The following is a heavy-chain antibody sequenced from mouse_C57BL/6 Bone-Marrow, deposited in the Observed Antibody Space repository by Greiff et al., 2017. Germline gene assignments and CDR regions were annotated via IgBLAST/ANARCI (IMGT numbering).Heavy chain of an antibody. V-gene: IGHV1-39*01. D-gene: IGHD2-1*01. J-gene: IGHJ2*01. CDR2: INPNYGTT. Sequence: EVQLQESGPELVKPGASVKISCKASGYSFTDYNMNWVKQSNGKSLEWIGVINPNYGTTSYNQKFKGKATLTVDQSSSTAYMQLNSLTSEDSAVYYCSKGIYYCILYYFDYWGQGTTLTVSS. CDR1: GYSFTDYN. CDR3: SKGIYYCILYYFDY.